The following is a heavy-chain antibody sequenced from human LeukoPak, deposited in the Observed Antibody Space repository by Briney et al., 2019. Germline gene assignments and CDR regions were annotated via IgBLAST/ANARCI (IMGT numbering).Heavy chain of an antibody. CDR3: ARDGYSFGSLDY. Sequence: PGGSLRLSCEASGFTFSSYDMHWVRQVTGKGLEWVSYIGTKEDTNYPDSVRGRFTISRDNSKNTMYLQMNSLRAEDTAVYYCARDGYSFGSLDYWGQGTLVTVSS. J-gene: IGHJ4*02. D-gene: IGHD5-18*01. CDR2: IGTKEDT. V-gene: IGHV3-13*04. CDR1: GFTFSSYD.